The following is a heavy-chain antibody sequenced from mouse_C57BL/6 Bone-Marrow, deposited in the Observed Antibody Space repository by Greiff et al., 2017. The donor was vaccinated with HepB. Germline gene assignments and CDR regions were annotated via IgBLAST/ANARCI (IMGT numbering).Heavy chain of an antibody. V-gene: IGHV1-19*01. D-gene: IGHD1-1*02. CDR3: ARGGWSAWFAY. CDR2: INPYNGGT. Sequence: LQESGPVLVKPGASVKMSCKASGYTFTDYYMNWVKQSHGKSLEWIGVINPYNGGTSYNQKFKGKATLTVDKSSSTAYMELNSLTSEDSAVYYCARGGWSAWFAYWGQGTLVTVSA. J-gene: IGHJ3*01. CDR1: GYTFTDYY.